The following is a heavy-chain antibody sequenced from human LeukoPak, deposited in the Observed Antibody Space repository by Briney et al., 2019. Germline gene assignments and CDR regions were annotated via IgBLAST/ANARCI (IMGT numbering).Heavy chain of an antibody. CDR1: GFTFSSYE. V-gene: IGHV3-48*03. Sequence: GGSLRLSCAASGFTFSSYEMNWVRQAPGKGLEWVSYISSSGSTIYYADSVKGRFTISRDNAKNSLYLQMNSLRAEDTAVYYCARNRPTVITDFDYWGQGTLVTVSS. D-gene: IGHD4-17*01. CDR3: ARNRPTVITDFDY. CDR2: ISSSGSTI. J-gene: IGHJ4*02.